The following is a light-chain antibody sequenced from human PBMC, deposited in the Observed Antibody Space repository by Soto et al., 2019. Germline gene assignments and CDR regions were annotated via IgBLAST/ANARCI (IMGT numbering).Light chain of an antibody. V-gene: IGKV3-15*01. Sequence: IVMTRSPATLSVSPGERATLSCRASQSISTSLAWYHQKPGQAPRLLIYGASTRATGIPIRFSGSGSGTQFTLTISSLQSEDFGTYYCQQYNTWPRTFGQGTKVEI. CDR2: GAS. CDR1: QSISTS. CDR3: QQYNTWPRT. J-gene: IGKJ1*01.